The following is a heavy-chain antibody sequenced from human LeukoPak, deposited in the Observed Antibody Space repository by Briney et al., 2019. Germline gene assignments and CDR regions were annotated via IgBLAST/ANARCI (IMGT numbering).Heavy chain of an antibody. Sequence: PSETLSLTCTVSGGSISSGSYYWSWIRQPAGKGLEWIGRIYTSGSTNYNPSLKSRVTISVDTSKNQFSLKLNSVTAADTAVYYCARDSLDYYYGSGSYYGYWGQGTLVTVSS. V-gene: IGHV4-61*02. CDR3: ARDSLDYYYGSGSYYGY. J-gene: IGHJ4*02. D-gene: IGHD3-10*01. CDR1: GGSISSGSYY. CDR2: IYTSGST.